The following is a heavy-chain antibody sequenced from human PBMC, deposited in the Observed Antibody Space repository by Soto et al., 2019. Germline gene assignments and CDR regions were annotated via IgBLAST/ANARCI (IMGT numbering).Heavy chain of an antibody. D-gene: IGHD3-10*01. V-gene: IGHV3-48*03. Sequence: EVQLLESGGGLVQPGGSLRLSCGVSGFTFNDFEMNWVRQAPGKGPEWLAYIDGSGATKKYADSVRGRFTISRDNHNNSLFLQMSSLSAEDTAIYYCARGFGGFNYWGQGTLVSVSS. CDR2: IDGSGATK. CDR3: ARGFGGFNY. J-gene: IGHJ4*02. CDR1: GFTFNDFE.